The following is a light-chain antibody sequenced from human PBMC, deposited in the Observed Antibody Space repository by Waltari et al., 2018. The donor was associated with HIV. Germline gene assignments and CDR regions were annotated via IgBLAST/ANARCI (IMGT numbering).Light chain of an antibody. CDR3: AVWDVSLNGRV. CDR1: SSNIGLHH. CDR2: RNY. J-gene: IGLJ3*02. V-gene: IGLV1-47*01. Sequence: QSVLSQPPSASGTPGHSVTFSCSGTSSNIGLHHVYWYQQFPGTAPKHLIDRNYQRPSGVPDRFSGSKSGTSASLAISGLRSEDEADYYCAVWDVSLNGRVFGGGTKLTVL.